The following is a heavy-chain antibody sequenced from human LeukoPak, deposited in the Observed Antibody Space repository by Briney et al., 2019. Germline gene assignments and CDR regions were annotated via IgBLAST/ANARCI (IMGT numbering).Heavy chain of an antibody. CDR3: ARGQSGTYWGYYYYYYMDV. V-gene: IGHV4-34*01. J-gene: IGHJ6*03. D-gene: IGHD1-26*01. CDR1: GGSFSTYF. Sequence: SETLSLTCAVYGGSFSTYFWTWIRQSPGKGLEWIGKINHSGSTNYNPSLKSRVTISVDTSKNQFSLRLSSVTAADTGVYYCARGQSGTYWGYYYYYYMDVWGKGTTVTVSS. CDR2: INHSGST.